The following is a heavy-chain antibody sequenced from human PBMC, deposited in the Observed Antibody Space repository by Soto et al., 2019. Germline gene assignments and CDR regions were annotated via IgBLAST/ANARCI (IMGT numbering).Heavy chain of an antibody. Sequence: PSETLSLTCTVSGGSISSSSYYWGWIRQPPGKGLEWIGSIFYSGSTYYNPFLKSRVTISVDTSKNQFSLKLSSVTAADTAMYYCVRAQYCSGGSCYDKWFDPWGQGTLVTVSS. CDR2: IFYSGST. J-gene: IGHJ5*02. CDR1: GGSISSSSYY. D-gene: IGHD2-15*01. CDR3: VRAQYCSGGSCYDKWFDP. V-gene: IGHV4-39*01.